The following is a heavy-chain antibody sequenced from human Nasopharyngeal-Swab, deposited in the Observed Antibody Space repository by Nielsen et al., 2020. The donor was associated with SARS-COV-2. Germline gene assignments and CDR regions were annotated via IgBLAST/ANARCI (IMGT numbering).Heavy chain of an antibody. D-gene: IGHD6-19*01. CDR3: AREGYSSGWLDY. Sequence: WIRQPPGKGLEWVSVIYSGGSTYYADSVKGRFTISRDNSKNTLYLQMNSLRAEDTAVYYCAREGYSSGWLDYWGQGTLVTVSS. V-gene: IGHV3-53*01. J-gene: IGHJ4*02. CDR2: IYSGGST.